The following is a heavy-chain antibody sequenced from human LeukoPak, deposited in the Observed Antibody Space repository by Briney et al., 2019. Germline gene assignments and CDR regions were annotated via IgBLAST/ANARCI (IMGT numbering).Heavy chain of an antibody. CDR3: ARNGGYDFGY. CDR1: GYTFTNYG. Sequence: ASVKVSCKASGYTFTNYGISWVRQAPGQGLEWMAWISANNGETRYAQNLQGRVTMTTDTSTSTAYMELSRLRSDDTAVYYCARNGGYDFGYWGQGTLVTVSS. V-gene: IGHV1-18*04. CDR2: ISANNGET. D-gene: IGHD5-12*01. J-gene: IGHJ4*02.